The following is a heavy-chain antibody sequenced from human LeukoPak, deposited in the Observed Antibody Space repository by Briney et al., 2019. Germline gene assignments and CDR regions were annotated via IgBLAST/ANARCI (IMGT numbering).Heavy chain of an antibody. V-gene: IGHV4-30-2*01. Sequence: SETLSLTCAVSGGSISSGGYSWSWIRQPPGKGLEWIGYIYHSGSTYYNPSLKSRVTISVDRSKNQFSLKLSSVTAADTAVYYCARYDAAYYYYYMDVWGKGTTVTVSS. J-gene: IGHJ6*03. CDR2: IYHSGST. CDR1: GGSISSGGYS. D-gene: IGHD3-16*01. CDR3: ARYDAAYYYYYMDV.